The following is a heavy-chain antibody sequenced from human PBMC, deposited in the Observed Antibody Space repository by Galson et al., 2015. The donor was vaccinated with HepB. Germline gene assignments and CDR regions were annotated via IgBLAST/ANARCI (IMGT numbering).Heavy chain of an antibody. Sequence: SLRLSCAASGFTFSSYEMNWVRQAQGKGLEWVSYISSSGSTIYYADSVKGRFTISRDNAKNSLYLQMNSLRAEDTAVYYCARVGPFVDRGAFEIWGQGTMVTVSS. CDR3: ARVGPFVDRGAFEI. CDR2: ISSSGSTI. D-gene: IGHD2-15*01. CDR1: GFTFSSYE. V-gene: IGHV3-48*03. J-gene: IGHJ3*02.